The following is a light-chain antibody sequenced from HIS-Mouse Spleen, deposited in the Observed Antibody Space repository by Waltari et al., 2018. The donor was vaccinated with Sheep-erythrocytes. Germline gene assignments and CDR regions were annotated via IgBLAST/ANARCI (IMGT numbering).Light chain of an antibody. V-gene: IGLV2-8*01. J-gene: IGLJ3*02. Sequence: QSALTQPPSASGSPGQSVTISCTGTRSDVGGYNYVPWYQQHPGKAPKPMIYEVSKRPSGVPDRFSGSKSGNTASLTVSGLQAEDEADYYCSSYAGSNNWVFGGGTKLTVL. CDR2: EVS. CDR3: SSYAGSNNWV. CDR1: RSDVGGYNY.